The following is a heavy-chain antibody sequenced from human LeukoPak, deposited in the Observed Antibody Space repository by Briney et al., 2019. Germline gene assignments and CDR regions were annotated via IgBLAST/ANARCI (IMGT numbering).Heavy chain of an antibody. J-gene: IGHJ4*02. CDR3: ARESIAVAYNY. V-gene: IGHV3-48*03. D-gene: IGHD6-19*01. CDR2: ISSSGSTI. Sequence: GGSLRLSCAASGFTFSSYEMNWVRQAPGKGLEWVSYISSSGSTIYYADSVKGRFTISRDNAKNSLYLQMNSLRAEDTAVYYCARESIAVAYNYWGRGTLVTVSS. CDR1: GFTFSSYE.